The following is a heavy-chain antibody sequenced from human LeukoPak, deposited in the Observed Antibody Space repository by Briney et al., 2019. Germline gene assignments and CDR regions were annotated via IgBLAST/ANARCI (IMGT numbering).Heavy chain of an antibody. D-gene: IGHD2-2*01. V-gene: IGHV3-30*03. CDR1: GFTFSSYG. Sequence: GRSLRLSCAASGFTFSSYGMHWVRQAPGKGLEWVAVISYDGSNKYYADSVKGRFTISRDNAKNSLYLQMNSLRAEDTAVYYCAREVPGYCSSTSCYEWDYWGQGTLVTVSS. J-gene: IGHJ4*02. CDR3: AREVPGYCSSTSCYEWDY. CDR2: ISYDGSNK.